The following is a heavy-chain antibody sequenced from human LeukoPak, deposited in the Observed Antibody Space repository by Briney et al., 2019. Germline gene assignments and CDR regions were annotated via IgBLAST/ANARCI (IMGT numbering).Heavy chain of an antibody. CDR1: GYTFTGYY. CDR3: ARSVGSGWYYYYYMDV. Sequence: ASVKVSCKASGYTFTGYYMHWVRQAPGQGLEWMGWINPNSGGTNYAQKFQGRVTMTRDTSISTAYMELSRLRSGDTAVYYCARSVGSGWYYYYYMDVWGKGTTVTISS. V-gene: IGHV1-2*02. J-gene: IGHJ6*03. CDR2: INPNSGGT. D-gene: IGHD6-19*01.